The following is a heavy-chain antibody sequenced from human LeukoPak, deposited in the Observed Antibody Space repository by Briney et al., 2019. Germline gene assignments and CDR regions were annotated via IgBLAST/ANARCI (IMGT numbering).Heavy chain of an antibody. V-gene: IGHV3-7*01. J-gene: IGHJ4*02. Sequence: GGSLRLSCAASGFTFSGHWMSWVRQAPGKEPQWVASIKPDGNEQYYVDSVRGRFVISRDNSRDSLFLQMYGLRDDDTAVYYCGRERVSAYDYWGQGSLVTVTS. CDR3: GRERVSAYDY. CDR1: GFTFSGHW. CDR2: IKPDGNEQ.